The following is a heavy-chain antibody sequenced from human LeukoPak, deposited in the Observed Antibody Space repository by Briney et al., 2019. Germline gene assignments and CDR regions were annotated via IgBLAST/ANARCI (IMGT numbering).Heavy chain of an antibody. CDR3: AKMEGQRLYDYCMDV. D-gene: IGHD3-3*01. V-gene: IGHV3-23*01. CDR1: GFTFSTYA. CDR2: ISGSGDTA. Sequence: GGSLRLSCAASGFTFSTYAMSWVRQAPGKGLEWVSVISGSGDTAYYADSVKGRFAISRDNSKNTLSLQMNSLRAEDMAVYYCAKMEGQRLYDYCMDVWGRGTTVTVSS. J-gene: IGHJ6*03.